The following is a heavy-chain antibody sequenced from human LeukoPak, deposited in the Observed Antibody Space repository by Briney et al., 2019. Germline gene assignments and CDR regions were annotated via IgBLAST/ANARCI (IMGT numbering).Heavy chain of an antibody. V-gene: IGHV3-23*01. CDR3: AKSSGSYEY. D-gene: IGHD1-26*01. CDR1: GFTFSSFA. CDR2: ISGRDGST. Sequence: GGSLRLSCAASGFTFSSFAMSWVRQAPGKGLEWVSAISGRDGSTYYADSVKGRFTISRDNSKNTLYLQMNNLRVEDTAVYYCAKSSGSYEYWGQGTLVTVSS. J-gene: IGHJ4*02.